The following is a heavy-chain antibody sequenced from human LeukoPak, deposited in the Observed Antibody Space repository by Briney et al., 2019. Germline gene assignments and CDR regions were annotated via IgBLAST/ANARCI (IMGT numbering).Heavy chain of an antibody. CDR2: INPNSGGT. Sequence: GASVKVSCKASGYTFTGYYMHWVRQAPGQGLEWMGRINPNSGGTNYAQKFQGRVTMTRDTSISTAYMELSRLRSDDTAVYYCARKLKSTPNRFDPWGQGTLVTVSS. CDR1: GYTFTGYY. D-gene: IGHD1-7*01. V-gene: IGHV1-2*06. J-gene: IGHJ5*02. CDR3: ARKLKSTPNRFDP.